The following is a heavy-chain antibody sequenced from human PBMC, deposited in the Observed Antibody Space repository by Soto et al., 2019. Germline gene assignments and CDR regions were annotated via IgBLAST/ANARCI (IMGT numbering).Heavy chain of an antibody. CDR3: ATNNTPGGMDV. CDR1: GFTFSSYG. D-gene: IGHD1-20*01. V-gene: IGHV3-53*01. Sequence: GGSLRLSCAASGFTFSSYGMHWVRLAPGKGLEWVSVLSSGGRTYYPDSVEGRFTISGDNSKNTVYLQMHSLRAEDTAVYYCATNNTPGGMDVWGQGTTVTVSS. CDR2: LSSGGRT. J-gene: IGHJ6*02.